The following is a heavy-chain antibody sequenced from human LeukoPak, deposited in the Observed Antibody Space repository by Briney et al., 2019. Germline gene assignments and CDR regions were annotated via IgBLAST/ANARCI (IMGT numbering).Heavy chain of an antibody. Sequence: GGSLRLSCAASGFTFSSYAMSWVRQAPGKGLEWVSAISGSGGSTYYADSVKGRFTISRDNSKNTLYLQMNSLRAEDTAVYCCAKDALYCSGGSCYNDYWGQGTLVTVSS. D-gene: IGHD2-15*01. J-gene: IGHJ4*02. CDR3: AKDALYCSGGSCYNDY. CDR1: GFTFSSYA. V-gene: IGHV3-23*01. CDR2: ISGSGGST.